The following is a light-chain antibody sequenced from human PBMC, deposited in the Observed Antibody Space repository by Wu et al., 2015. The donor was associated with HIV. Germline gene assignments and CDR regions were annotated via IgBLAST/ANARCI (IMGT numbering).Light chain of an antibody. V-gene: IGKV3-20*01. CDR2: GAS. Sequence: GKRATLSCRASQSIISNLAWYQQKPGQAPRLLIYGASSRATGIPDRFSGSGSGTDFTLTINRLEPEDFAVYYCQQYGSSPGSFGQGTKLEIK. J-gene: IGKJ2*03. CDR3: QQYGSSPGS. CDR1: QSIISN.